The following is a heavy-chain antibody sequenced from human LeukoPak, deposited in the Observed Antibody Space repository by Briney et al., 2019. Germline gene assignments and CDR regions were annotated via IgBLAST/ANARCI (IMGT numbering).Heavy chain of an antibody. D-gene: IGHD3-22*01. CDR2: ISWNSGSI. CDR3: AKARYYDSSGYYDFDY. CDR1: GFTFDDYA. J-gene: IGHJ4*02. Sequence: PGRSLRLSCAASGFTFDDYAMHWVRQAPGKGLEWVSGISWNSGSIGYADSVKGRFTISRDNAKNSLYLQMNSLRAEDTALYYCAKARYYDSSGYYDFDYWGQGTLVTVSS. V-gene: IGHV3-9*01.